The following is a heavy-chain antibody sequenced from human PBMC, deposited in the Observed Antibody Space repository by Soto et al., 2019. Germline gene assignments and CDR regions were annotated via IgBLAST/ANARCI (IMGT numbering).Heavy chain of an antibody. V-gene: IGHV3-74*01. CDR1: GFTFSNYW. J-gene: IGHJ4*02. Sequence: EVQLAESGGGLVQPGGSLRLSCAASGFTFSNYWMHWDRQAPGKGPVWVSRINTDGSTTNYADSVKGRFTISRDNAKNTLYLQTNSLGAEDTAVYYCARDLGGYASLWGQGTLVTVSS. D-gene: IGHD3-16*01. CDR2: INTDGSTT. CDR3: ARDLGGYASL.